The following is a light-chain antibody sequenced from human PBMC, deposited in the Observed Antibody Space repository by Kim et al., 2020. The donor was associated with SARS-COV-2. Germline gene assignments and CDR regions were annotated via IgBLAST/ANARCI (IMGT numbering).Light chain of an antibody. Sequence: DIQMTQSQSSLSASVGDRVTITCRASQSISSYLNWYQQKPGKAPKLLIYAASSLQSGVPSRFSGSGSGTDFTLTISSLQPEDLANYYCQQSYSTPPGSFGQGTKLDI. V-gene: IGKV1-39*01. CDR2: AAS. CDR3: QQSYSTPPGS. J-gene: IGKJ2*03. CDR1: QSISSY.